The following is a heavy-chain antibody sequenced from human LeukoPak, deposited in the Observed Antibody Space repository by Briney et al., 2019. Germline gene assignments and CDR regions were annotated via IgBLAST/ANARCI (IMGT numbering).Heavy chain of an antibody. CDR3: ARDLLRVTAIPYYFDY. Sequence: PGGSLRLSCAASGFTFDDYGMSWVRQTPGKGLEWVSGINWNGGSTGYADSVKGRFTISRDNAKNSLYLQMNSLRAEDTAVYYCARDLLRVTAIPYYFDYWGQGTLVTVSS. V-gene: IGHV3-20*04. D-gene: IGHD2-21*02. J-gene: IGHJ4*02. CDR1: GFTFDDYG. CDR2: INWNGGST.